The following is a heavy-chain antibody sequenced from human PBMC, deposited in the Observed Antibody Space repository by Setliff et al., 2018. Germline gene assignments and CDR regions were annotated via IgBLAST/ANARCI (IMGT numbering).Heavy chain of an antibody. J-gene: IGHJ4*02. CDR2: INQSRST. D-gene: IGHD2-2*01. Sequence: SETLSLTCAVYGGSISGYYWSWIRQPPGKGLEWIGEINQSRSTNYNPSLKSRVTISVDTSKNQFSLKRSSVTAADTAVYYCARGRYQVPYDYWGQGILVTVS. V-gene: IGHV4-34*01. CDR3: ARGRYQVPYDY. CDR1: GGSISGYY.